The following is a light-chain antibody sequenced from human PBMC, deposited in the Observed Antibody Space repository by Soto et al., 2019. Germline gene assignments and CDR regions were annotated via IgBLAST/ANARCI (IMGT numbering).Light chain of an antibody. CDR3: SSYTSSSTRV. V-gene: IGLV2-14*03. CDR2: YVS. CDR1: SMCGGGYNY. J-gene: IGLJ1*01. Sequence: QSVLTQPASGSVSPVQSSTVSCTGTSMCGGGYNYVSLEQQHPRKAPKLMIYYVSNRPSGVSNRFSGSKSGNTASMTISGLPAQDAAAYYCSSYTSSSTRVFGTGTKVTV.